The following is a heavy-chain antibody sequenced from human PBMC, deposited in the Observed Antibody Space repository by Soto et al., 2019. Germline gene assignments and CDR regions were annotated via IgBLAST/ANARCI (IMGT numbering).Heavy chain of an antibody. CDR2: IGPYGNTI. D-gene: IGHD3-16*01. CDR1: RFSFRDYF. V-gene: IGHV3-11*01. J-gene: IGHJ5*02. Sequence: QVHLVESGGGMGKPGEPLRISCAASRFSFRDYFMSWIRQAPGKGLVWISYIGPYGNTIYYADSVKGRFVISRDDTTNSLFLQMDNLRADDTAVYYCARDDYTYGVSWGQGTLVTVSS. CDR3: ARDDYTYGVS.